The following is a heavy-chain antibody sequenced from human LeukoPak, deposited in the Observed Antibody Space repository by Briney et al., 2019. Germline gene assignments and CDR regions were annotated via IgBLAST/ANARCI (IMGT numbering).Heavy chain of an antibody. V-gene: IGHV1-69*04. CDR1: GGTFSSYA. Sequence: GASVKVSCKASGGTFSSYAISWVRQAPGQGLEWMGRIIPILGIANYAQKFQGRVTITADKSTSTAYMELSSLRSEDTAVYYCARATSVVPAAPYWLPPLAYYYYGMDVWGQGTTVTVSS. CDR2: IIPILGIA. D-gene: IGHD2-2*01. J-gene: IGHJ6*02. CDR3: ARATSVVPAAPYWLPPLAYYYYGMDV.